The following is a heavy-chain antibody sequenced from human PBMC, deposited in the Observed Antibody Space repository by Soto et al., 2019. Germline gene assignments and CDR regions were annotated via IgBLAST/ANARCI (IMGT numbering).Heavy chain of an antibody. Sequence: QVQLQESAPGLVKPSQTLSLTCTVSGGSISSGDYYWSWIGQPPGQGLEWLGYIYHSGSTYYNPSLKRRVTISVDTSKNQFSLKLSSVTAADTAVYYCARERPDGARLDPWGQGTLVTVSS. J-gene: IGHJ5*02. CDR3: ARERPDGARLDP. V-gene: IGHV4-30-4*01. D-gene: IGHD6-6*01. CDR1: GGSISSGDYY. CDR2: IYHSGST.